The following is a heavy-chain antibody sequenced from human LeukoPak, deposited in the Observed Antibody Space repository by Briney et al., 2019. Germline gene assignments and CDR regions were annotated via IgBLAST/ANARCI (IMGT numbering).Heavy chain of an antibody. CDR3: ARDGYTRAEEITYYYYYGMDV. V-gene: IGHV3-21*01. D-gene: IGHD5-12*01. CDR2: ISSSGSYI. CDR1: GFTFSSYL. Sequence: GGSLRLSCAASGFTFSSYLMNWVRQAPGKGLEWVSSISSSGSYIYYSDSVKGRFTISRDNAKNTLFLQMNSLRAEDTAVYYCARDGYTRAEEITYYYYYGMDVWGQGTTVTVSS. J-gene: IGHJ6*02.